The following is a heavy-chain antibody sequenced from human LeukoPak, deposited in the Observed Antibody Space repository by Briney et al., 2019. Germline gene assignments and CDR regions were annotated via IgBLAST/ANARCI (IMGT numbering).Heavy chain of an antibody. J-gene: IGHJ6*03. Sequence: SETLSLTCTVSGGSASSYYWSWIRQPPGKGLEWIGYIYYSGSTNYNPSLKSRVTISVDTSKNQFSLKLSSVTAADTAVYYCARGPSAFVYYYMDVWGKGATVTVSS. CDR1: GGSASSYY. CDR3: ARGPSAFVYYYMDV. D-gene: IGHD3-3*01. V-gene: IGHV4-59*02. CDR2: IYYSGST.